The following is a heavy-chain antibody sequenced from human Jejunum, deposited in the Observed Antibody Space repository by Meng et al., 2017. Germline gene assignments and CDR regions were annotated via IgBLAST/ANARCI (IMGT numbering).Heavy chain of an antibody. CDR1: GASISGGNY. CDR2: IYYSGGT. D-gene: IGHD2/OR15-2a*01. Sequence: QVQLQESGPGLVKPSQTLSLTCTVSGASISGGNYWSWVRQSPGRGLEWIGHIYYSGGTSYCPSFKSRTTISVDTSKSQFSLKLSSVTAADTAVYYCARALGGGFYPFYFDSWGQGALVTVSS. J-gene: IGHJ4*02. CDR3: ARALGGGFYPFYFDS. V-gene: IGHV4-31*03.